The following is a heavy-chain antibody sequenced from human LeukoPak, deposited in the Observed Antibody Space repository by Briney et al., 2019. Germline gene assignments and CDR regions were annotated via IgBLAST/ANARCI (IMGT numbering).Heavy chain of an antibody. CDR1: GYTFSHYA. J-gene: IGHJ3*02. D-gene: IGHD2/OR15-2a*01. V-gene: IGHV7-4-1*02. CDR3: ARKNSFDAFDI. CDR2: IHTNTGNP. Sequence: GASVKVSCKASGYTFSHYAMNWVRQVPGQGLEWMGWIHTNTGNPTYAQGFTGRFVFSLDTSVSTTYLQISDIKAEDSAVYYCARKNSFDAFDIWGQGTMVTVSS.